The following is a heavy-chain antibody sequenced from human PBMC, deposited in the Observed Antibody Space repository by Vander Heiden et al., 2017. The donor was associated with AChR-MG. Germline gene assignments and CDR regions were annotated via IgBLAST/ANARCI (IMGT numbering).Heavy chain of an antibody. Sequence: QVQLVQSGAEGKKPGASVKVSCKASGYTFTSYAMHWVRQAPGQRPEWMGWIIAGNGNTKYSQQFQGRVTISRDTSANTAYMELSSLRSEDTAVYYCARTRFTLVQGAKFYFEYWGQGTLVTVSS. V-gene: IGHV1-3*01. D-gene: IGHD3-10*01. CDR3: ARTRFTLVQGAKFYFEY. J-gene: IGHJ4*02. CDR2: IIAGNGNT. CDR1: GYTFTSYA.